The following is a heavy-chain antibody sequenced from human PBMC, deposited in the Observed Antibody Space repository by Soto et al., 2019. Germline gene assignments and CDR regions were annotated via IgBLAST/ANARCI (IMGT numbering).Heavy chain of an antibody. CDR3: ARCGGGWYLGNFDY. D-gene: IGHD6-19*01. CDR1: GFTFSSYA. J-gene: IGHJ4*02. Sequence: QVQLVESGGGVVQPGRSLRLSCAASGFTFSSYAMHWVRQAPGKGLEWVAVISYDGSNKYYADSVKGRFTISRDNSKNTLYLQMNSLRAEDTAVYCCARCGGGWYLGNFDYWGQGTLVTVSS. V-gene: IGHV3-30-3*01. CDR2: ISYDGSNK.